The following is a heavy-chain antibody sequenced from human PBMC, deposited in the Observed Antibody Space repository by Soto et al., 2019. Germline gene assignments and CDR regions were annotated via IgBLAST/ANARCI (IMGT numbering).Heavy chain of an antibody. J-gene: IGHJ4*02. CDR1: GGSTSSDNY. V-gene: IGHV4-39*01. D-gene: IGHD6-19*01. CDR2: IYYSGST. CDR3: ARHGSGYSSGWYFPAHPDY. Sequence: SETLSLTCTVSGGSTSSDNYWGWIRQPPGKGLEWIGSIYYSGSTYYNPSLKSRVTISVDTSKNQFSLKLSSVTAADTAVYYCARHGSGYSSGWYFPAHPDYWGQGTLVTVSS.